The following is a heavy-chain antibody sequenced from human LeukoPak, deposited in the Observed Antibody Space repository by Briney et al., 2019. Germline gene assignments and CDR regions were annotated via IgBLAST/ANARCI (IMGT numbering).Heavy chain of an antibody. CDR2: ISTFNGNT. CDR1: GYAFSNYG. CDR3: AAGYSSGWYNY. V-gene: IGHV1-18*01. J-gene: IGHJ4*02. D-gene: IGHD6-19*01. Sequence: ASVKVSCKASGYAFSNYGLAWLRRAPGQGLQWLGWISTFNGNTNHAQILQDRVTMTTDTSTNTAYLELRSLRSDGTAVYYCAAGYSSGWYNYWGQGTLVTVSS.